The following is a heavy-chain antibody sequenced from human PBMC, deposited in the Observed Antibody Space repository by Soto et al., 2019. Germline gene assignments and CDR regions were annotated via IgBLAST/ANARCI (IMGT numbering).Heavy chain of an antibody. CDR3: ARPSSQYFDWLSAFDP. J-gene: IGHJ5*02. Sequence: PSETLSLTCTVSGGSVSNGSYYWSWIRQPPGKGLEWIGYIYYSGSTKYNPSLKSRVTISVDTSKNQFSLKLRSVTAADTAVYYCARPSSQYFDWLSAFDPWGQGTLVTVSS. CDR1: GGSVSNGSYY. V-gene: IGHV4-61*01. D-gene: IGHD3-9*01. CDR2: IYYSGST.